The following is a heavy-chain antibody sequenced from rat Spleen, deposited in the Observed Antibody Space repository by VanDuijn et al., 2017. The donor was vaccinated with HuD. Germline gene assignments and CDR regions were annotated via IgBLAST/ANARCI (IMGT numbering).Heavy chain of an antibody. CDR3: ARLDNNYYWYFDF. CDR2: ITNAAGKV. V-gene: IGHV5-31*01. J-gene: IGHJ1*01. Sequence: EVQLVESGGGLVHPGRSLKLSCVTSGFTFNYYWMTWIRQAPGKGLEWVASITNAAGKVYYPDSVKGRFTISRDNAKNTQYLQMDSLRSEDTATYYCARLDNNYYWYFDFWGPGTMVTVSS. D-gene: IGHD1-10*01. CDR1: GFTFNYYW.